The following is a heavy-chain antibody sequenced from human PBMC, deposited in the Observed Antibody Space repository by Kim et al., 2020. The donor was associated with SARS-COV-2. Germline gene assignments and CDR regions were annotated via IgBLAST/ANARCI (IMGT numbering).Heavy chain of an antibody. V-gene: IGHV3-48*03. J-gene: IGHJ4*02. CDR1: DFTFSNYE. D-gene: IGHD2-21*01. CDR2: ISHNGTIT. Sequence: GGSLRLSCAISDFTFSNYEMNWVRQAPGKGLEWISHISHNGTITYYADAVKGRFTVSSNNTRNSLFLQMDSLRAEDTAIYFCARQMYCGQGFDFWGQGTLVTVSS. CDR3: ARQMYCGQGFDF.